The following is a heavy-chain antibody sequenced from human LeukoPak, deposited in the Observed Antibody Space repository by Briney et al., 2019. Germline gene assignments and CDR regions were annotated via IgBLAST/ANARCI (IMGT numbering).Heavy chain of an antibody. D-gene: IGHD3-10*01. CDR1: GYTFTGYY. CDR2: INPNSGGT. J-gene: IGHJ4*02. V-gene: IGHV1-2*02. Sequence: ASVKVSCKASGYTFTGYYMHWVRQAPGQGLEWMGWINPNSGGTNYAQKFRDRVTMTRDTSISTAYMEINSLTSDDTAVYYCARNYDSGNFFLAYWGQGILVTV. CDR3: ARNYDSGNFFLAY.